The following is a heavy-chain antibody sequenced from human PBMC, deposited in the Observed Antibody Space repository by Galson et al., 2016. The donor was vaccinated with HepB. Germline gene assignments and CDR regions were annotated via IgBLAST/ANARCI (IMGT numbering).Heavy chain of an antibody. V-gene: IGHV3-74*01. CDR3: ASSVRGSGSPPGGY. J-gene: IGHJ4*02. CDR2: INTDGSST. Sequence: SLRLSCAASGFTSSSHWMHWVRQAPGKGLVWVSRINTDGSSTSYADSVKGRFTISRDNAKNTLYLQMNSLGAEDTAVYYCASSVRGSGSPPGGYWGQGTLVTVSS. CDR1: GFTSSSHW. D-gene: IGHD3-10*01.